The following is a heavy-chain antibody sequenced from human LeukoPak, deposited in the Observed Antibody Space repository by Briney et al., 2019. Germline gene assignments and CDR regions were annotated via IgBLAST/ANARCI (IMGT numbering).Heavy chain of an antibody. V-gene: IGHV4-34*01. J-gene: IGHJ4*02. CDR2: ILQGGVT. D-gene: IGHD1-26*01. Sequence: SETLSLTCGVSGGSFSNYIWSWVRQPPGKGLEWIGEILQGGVTNYNPSLKSRVTMSMDTSKNQFHLDLTSVTAADAGQYFCARGGRGTYMRHWGQGILVTVSS. CDR3: ARGGRGTYMRH. CDR1: GGSFSNYI.